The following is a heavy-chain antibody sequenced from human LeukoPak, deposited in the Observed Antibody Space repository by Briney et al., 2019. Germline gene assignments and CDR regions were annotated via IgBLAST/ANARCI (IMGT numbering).Heavy chain of an antibody. CDR1: GFTFDEYA. V-gene: IGHV3-9*01. D-gene: IGHD6-19*01. Sequence: AGGSLRLSCAASGFTFDEYAMHWVRQAPGKGLEWVSGISRNSGSKGYAGSVKGRFTISRDNAKNSLYLQMNSLRSEDTALYYCAKDNIRIVVAGTIDYWGQGTLVTVSS. J-gene: IGHJ4*02. CDR2: ISRNSGSK. CDR3: AKDNIRIVVAGTIDY.